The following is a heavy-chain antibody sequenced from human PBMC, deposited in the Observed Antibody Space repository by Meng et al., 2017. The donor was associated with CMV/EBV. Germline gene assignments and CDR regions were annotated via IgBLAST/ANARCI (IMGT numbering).Heavy chain of an antibody. V-gene: IGHV4-61*06. CDR1: GCSVRSGCYY. J-gene: IGHJ5*02. Sequence: SGCSVRSGCYYWSWIRQPPGKGLEWIGYIYYSGSTDYNPSLKSRVTISVDTSKNQFSLKLSSVTAADTAVYYCAREVVITSDWFDPWGQGTLVTVSS. CDR3: AREVVITSDWFDP. D-gene: IGHD3-22*01. CDR2: IYYSGST.